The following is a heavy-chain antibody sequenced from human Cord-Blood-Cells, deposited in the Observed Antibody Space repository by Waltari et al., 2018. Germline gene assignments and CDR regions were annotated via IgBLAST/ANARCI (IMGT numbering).Heavy chain of an antibody. CDR1: GGSISSGGYS. V-gene: IGHV4-30-2*01. CDR3: ARGPYCSGGSCYYYYYGMDV. D-gene: IGHD2-15*01. CDR2: IYHSGST. Sequence: QLQLQESGSGLVKPSQPLSLTFAVSGGSISSGGYSWSWIRQPPGKGLEWIGYIYHSGSTYYNPSLKSRVTISVDRSKNQFSLKLSSVTAADTAVYYCARGPYCSGGSCYYYYYGMDVWGQGTTVTVSS. J-gene: IGHJ6*02.